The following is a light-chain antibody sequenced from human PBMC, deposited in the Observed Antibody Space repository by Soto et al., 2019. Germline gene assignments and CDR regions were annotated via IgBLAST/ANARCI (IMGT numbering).Light chain of an antibody. Sequence: DIQMTQSPSSLSASVGDRVTITCRASQSSSSYLNWYQQKPVKAPKLLIYAASSLQSGVPSRFSGSGSGTDFTLTISSLQPEDFATYYCQQSYSTLITFGQGTRLEIK. CDR1: QSSSSY. J-gene: IGKJ5*01. CDR2: AAS. V-gene: IGKV1-39*01. CDR3: QQSYSTLIT.